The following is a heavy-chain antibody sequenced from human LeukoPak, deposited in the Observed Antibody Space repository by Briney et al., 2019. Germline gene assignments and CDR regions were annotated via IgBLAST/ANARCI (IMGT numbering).Heavy chain of an antibody. D-gene: IGHD2-2*01. CDR1: GGSISSYY. CDR3: ARVWPYCSSTSCTPGGMDV. V-gene: IGHV4-59*01. CDR2: IYYSGST. J-gene: IGHJ6*04. Sequence: SETLPLTCTVSGGSISSYYWSWIRQPPGKGLEWLGYIYYSGSTNYNPSLKSRVTISVDTSKNQFSLKLSSVTAADTAVYYCARVWPYCSSTSCTPGGMDVWGKGTTVTVSS.